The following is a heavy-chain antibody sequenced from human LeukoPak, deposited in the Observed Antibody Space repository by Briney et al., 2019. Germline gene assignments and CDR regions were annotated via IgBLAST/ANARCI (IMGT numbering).Heavy chain of an antibody. CDR1: GFIFSSYG. D-gene: IGHD1-26*01. CDR2: MAGDGSSI. V-gene: IGHV3-30*02. Sequence: PGGSLRLSCAASGFIFSSYGMHWVRQAPGKGLEWVALMAGDGSSIYYADSVKGRFTISRDNSKNTVDLQMNSLRPEDTAAYYCAKAAVYSKRWTPFDDWGRGTLVTASS. J-gene: IGHJ4*02. CDR3: AKAAVYSKRWTPFDD.